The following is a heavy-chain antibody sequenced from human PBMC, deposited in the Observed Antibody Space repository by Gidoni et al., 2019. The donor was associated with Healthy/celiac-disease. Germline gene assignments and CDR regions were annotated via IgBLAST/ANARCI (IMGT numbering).Heavy chain of an antibody. CDR2: MDLDDDK. J-gene: IGHJ3*02. CDR3: ARCCSGGSCYSDAFDI. V-gene: IGHV2-70*01. D-gene: IGHD2-15*01. Sequence: QVTLRESGPALVKPTQTLTLTCTFSGFSLSTSGMCVSWIRQPPGKALEWLALMDLDDDKYYSTSLKTRLTISKYTSKNQVVLTMTNMDPVDTDTYYCARCCSGGSCYSDAFDIWGQGTMVTVSS. CDR1: GFSLSTSGMC.